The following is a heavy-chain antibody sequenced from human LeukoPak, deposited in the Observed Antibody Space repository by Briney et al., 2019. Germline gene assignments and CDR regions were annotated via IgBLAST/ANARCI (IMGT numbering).Heavy chain of an antibody. D-gene: IGHD3-3*01. CDR1: GGSTSSYY. V-gene: IGHV4-59*08. J-gene: IGHJ4*02. CDR2: IYYSGST. CDR3: ARLKRITIFGVVQYFDY. Sequence: PSETLSLTCTVSGGSTSSYYWSWIRQPPGKGLEWIGYIYYSGSTNYNPSLKSRVTISVDTSKNQFSLKLSSVTAADTAVYYCARLKRITIFGVVQYFDYWGQGTLVTVSS.